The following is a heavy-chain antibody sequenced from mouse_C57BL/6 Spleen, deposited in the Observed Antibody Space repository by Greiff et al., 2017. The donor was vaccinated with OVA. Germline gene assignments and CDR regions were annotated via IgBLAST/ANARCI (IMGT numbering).Heavy chain of an antibody. V-gene: IGHV3-6*01. D-gene: IGHD2-3*01. J-gene: IGHJ1*03. Sequence: VQLQQSGPGLVKPSQSLSLTCSVTGYSITSGYYWNWIRQFPGNKLEWMGYISYDGSNNYNPSLKNRISITRDTSKNQFFLKLNSVTTEDTATYYCARRDGSYWYFDVWGTGTTVTVSS. CDR1: GYSITSGYY. CDR3: ARRDGSYWYFDV. CDR2: ISYDGSN.